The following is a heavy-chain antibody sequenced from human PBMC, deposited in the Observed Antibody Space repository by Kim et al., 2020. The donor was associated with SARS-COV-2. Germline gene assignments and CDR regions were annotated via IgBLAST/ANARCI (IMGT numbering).Heavy chain of an antibody. CDR2: ISSSSSYI. CDR1: GFTFSSYS. Sequence: GGSLRLSCAASGFTFSSYSMNWVRQAPGKGLEWVSSISSSSSYIYYADSVKGRFTISRDNAKNSLYLQMNSLRAEDTAVYYCARRLVVVTAEGFDYWGQGTLVTVSS. J-gene: IGHJ4*02. D-gene: IGHD2-21*02. V-gene: IGHV3-21*01. CDR3: ARRLVVVTAEGFDY.